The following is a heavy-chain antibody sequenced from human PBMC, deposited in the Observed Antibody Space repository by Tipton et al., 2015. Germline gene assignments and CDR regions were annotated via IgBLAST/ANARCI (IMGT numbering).Heavy chain of an antibody. Sequence: TLSLTCTVSGGSVSDSDYYWDWIRQSPGKGLEWIGYTYHTGSTYYNPSVRSRVTISVDTLRNQFSLMLTSVTAADTAVYYCSRRYIAGDGVWFDPWGQGTLVTVS. V-gene: IGHV4-39*01. CDR3: SRRYIAGDGVWFDP. D-gene: IGHD2-8*01. J-gene: IGHJ5*02. CDR1: GGSVSDSDYY. CDR2: TYHTGST.